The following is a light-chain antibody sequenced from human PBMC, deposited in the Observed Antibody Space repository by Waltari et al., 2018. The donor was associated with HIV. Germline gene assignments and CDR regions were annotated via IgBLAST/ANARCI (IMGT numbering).Light chain of an antibody. CDR3: CSYASSTTLDV. V-gene: IGLV2-14*01. CDR2: EVS. CDR1: SSDVGGYNY. J-gene: IGLJ2*01. Sequence: QSALTQPASVSGSPGQSITISCTGTSSDVGGYNYVSWYQQHPGKAPKLLIYEVSNRPSGISNRFSGSKSGNTASLTSSGLQAEDEADYYCCSYASSTTLDVFGGGTKLTVL.